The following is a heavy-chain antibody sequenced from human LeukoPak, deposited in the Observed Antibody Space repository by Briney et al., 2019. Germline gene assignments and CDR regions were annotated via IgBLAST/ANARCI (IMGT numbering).Heavy chain of an antibody. D-gene: IGHD4-17*01. CDR2: IYYSGST. J-gene: IGHJ4*02. CDR3: ARNRYGAQDVTPYYFDY. Sequence: SETLSLTCTVSGVSISSYYWSWIRHPPGKGLEGWVYIYYSGSTNYNPSLKSRVTISVDTSKNQFSLKLSSVTAADTAVYYCARNRYGAQDVTPYYFDYWGQGTLVTVSS. CDR1: GVSISSYY. V-gene: IGHV4-59*08.